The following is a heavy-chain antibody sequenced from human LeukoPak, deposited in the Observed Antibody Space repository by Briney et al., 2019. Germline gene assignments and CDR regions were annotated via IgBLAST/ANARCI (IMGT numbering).Heavy chain of an antibody. V-gene: IGHV3-23*01. D-gene: IGHD6-19*01. J-gene: IGHJ4*02. CDR2: ISGSGGST. Sequence: GGSLRLSCAASGFTFSSYAMSWVRQAPGKGLEWVSAISGSGGSTYYADSVKGRFTISRNNSKNTLYLQMNSLRAEDTAVYYCAKDLRYSSGWYFDYWGQGTLVTVSS. CDR3: AKDLRYSSGWYFDY. CDR1: GFTFSSYA.